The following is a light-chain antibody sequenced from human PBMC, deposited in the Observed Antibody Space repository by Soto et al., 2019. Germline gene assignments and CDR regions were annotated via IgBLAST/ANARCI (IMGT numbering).Light chain of an antibody. CDR2: EVS. CDR3: SSYTSNHTPV. Sequence: QSVLTQPASVSGSPGQSITISCTGTSSDVGGYHYVSWYQQHPGKVPKVMIYEVSNRPSGVSNRFSGSKSGNPASLTISGLQAEDEADYYCSSYTSNHTPVFGTGTKVTVL. J-gene: IGLJ1*01. V-gene: IGLV2-14*01. CDR1: SSDVGGYHY.